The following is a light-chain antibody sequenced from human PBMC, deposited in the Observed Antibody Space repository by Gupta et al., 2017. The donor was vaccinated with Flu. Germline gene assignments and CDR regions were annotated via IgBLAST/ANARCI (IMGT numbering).Light chain of an antibody. CDR1: QNIRRF. CDR3: QQSYSTPYT. J-gene: IGKJ2*01. V-gene: IGKV1-39*01. CDR2: AAS. Sequence: DIQMTQSPSSLSASVGDRVTIACRASQNIRRFLNWYQQKPGKAPKLLIFAASSLQGGVPSRFIGSGSGTDFTLTISNLQTEDFASYYCQQSYSTPYTFGRGTDLEIK.